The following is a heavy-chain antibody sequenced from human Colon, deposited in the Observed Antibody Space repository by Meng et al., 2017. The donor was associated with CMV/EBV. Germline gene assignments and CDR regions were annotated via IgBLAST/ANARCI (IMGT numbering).Heavy chain of an antibody. CDR2: INTNTGSP. CDR1: VYNFANYA. J-gene: IGHJ4*02. D-gene: IGHD3-10*01. CDR3: GRDYYDGSGLDS. Sequence: QVQLVQSGSELKKPGASVKVSCEVSVYNFANYAINWVRQAPGQGLEWMGWINTNTGSPTYAQGFTGRFVFSLDPSVNTAYLQISSLKAEDTAVYVCGRDYYDGSGLDSWGQGTLVTVSS. V-gene: IGHV7-4-1*02.